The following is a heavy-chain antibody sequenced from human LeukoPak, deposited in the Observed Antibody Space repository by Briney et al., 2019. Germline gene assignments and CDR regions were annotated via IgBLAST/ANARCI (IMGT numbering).Heavy chain of an antibody. D-gene: IGHD6-25*01. J-gene: IGHJ5*02. CDR1: GGSLSDSIT. CDR3: AKVLTAAGLDL. CDR2: IHDDGRT. Sequence: SETLSLTCSVSGGSLSDSITWGWVRQPPGKGLEWLANIHDDGRTAPNPSPRSRLTISQDRSKNQFSLKVSSVTAADTAFYYCAKVLTAAGLDLWGQGILVTVSS. V-gene: IGHV4/OR15-8*01.